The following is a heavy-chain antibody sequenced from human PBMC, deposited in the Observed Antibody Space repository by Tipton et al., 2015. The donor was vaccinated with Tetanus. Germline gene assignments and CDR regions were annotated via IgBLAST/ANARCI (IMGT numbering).Heavy chain of an antibody. D-gene: IGHD1/OR15-1a*01. CDR2: VHYTGKD. CDR1: GGSFSGYY. CDR3: ARIGWPENNKPGFDI. V-gene: IGHV4-34*01. Sequence: TLSLTCAVYGGSFSGYYCTWIRQSPGKGLEWVGYVHYTGKDNYNPSLRSRVTLSVDTSKNQFSLQMSSVTAADTAVYYCARIGWPENNKPGFDIWGQGTMVTVSS. J-gene: IGHJ3*02.